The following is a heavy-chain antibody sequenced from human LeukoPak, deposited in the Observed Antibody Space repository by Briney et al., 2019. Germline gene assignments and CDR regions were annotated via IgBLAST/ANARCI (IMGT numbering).Heavy chain of an antibody. CDR3: ARDRGGGTLDAFDI. J-gene: IGHJ3*02. CDR2: INTNTGNP. V-gene: IGHV7-4-1*02. CDR1: GGTFSSYA. Sequence: ASVKVSCKVSGGTFSSYAINWVRQAPGQGLEWMGWINTNTGNPTYAQGFTGRFVFSLDTSVSTAYLQISSLKAEDTAVYYCARDRGGGTLDAFDIWGQGTMVTVSS. D-gene: IGHD3-10*01.